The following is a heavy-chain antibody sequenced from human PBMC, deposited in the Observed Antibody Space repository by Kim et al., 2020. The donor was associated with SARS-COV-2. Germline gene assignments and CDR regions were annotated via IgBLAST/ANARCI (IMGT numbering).Heavy chain of an antibody. CDR1: GGSVSRSTFY. V-gene: IGHV4-39*01. D-gene: IGHD3-3*01. CDR3: ARQTWSITIFGVVTRDWFDR. J-gene: IGHJ5*02. Sequence: SETLSLTCTVSGGSVSRSTFYWGWIRQPPGKGLEWIASISHGGTTYYNPSLKSRLTISVDTSKNQVSLKLNSVTAADTAVYYCARQTWSITIFGVVTRDWFDRWGQGTLVIVSS. CDR2: ISHGGTT.